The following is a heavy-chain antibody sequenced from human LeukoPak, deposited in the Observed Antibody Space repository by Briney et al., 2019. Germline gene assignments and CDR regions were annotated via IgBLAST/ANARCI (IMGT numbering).Heavy chain of an antibody. J-gene: IGHJ4*02. D-gene: IGHD6-13*01. Sequence: KPSETLSLTCAVSGGSISSSNWWSWVRQPPGKGLEWIGEIYHSGSTNYNPSLKSRVTISVDKSKNQFSLKLSSVTAADTAVYYCARISGILAAAGFDYWGQGTLVTVSS. CDR1: GGSISSSNW. CDR3: ARISGILAAAGFDY. CDR2: IYHSGST. V-gene: IGHV4-4*02.